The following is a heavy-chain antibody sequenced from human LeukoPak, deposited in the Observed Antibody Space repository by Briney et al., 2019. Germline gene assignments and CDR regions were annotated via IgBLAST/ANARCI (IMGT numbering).Heavy chain of an antibody. Sequence: GESLQISCKGSGYSFTSYWIGWVRQMPGKGLEWMGIIYPGDSDTTFSPSFQGQVTISADKSISIAYLQWSSLKASDTAMYYCARGRDSSGWYMGDYWGQGTLVTVSS. CDR1: GYSFTSYW. J-gene: IGHJ4*02. V-gene: IGHV5-51*01. CDR3: ARGRDSSGWYMGDY. CDR2: IYPGDSDT. D-gene: IGHD6-19*01.